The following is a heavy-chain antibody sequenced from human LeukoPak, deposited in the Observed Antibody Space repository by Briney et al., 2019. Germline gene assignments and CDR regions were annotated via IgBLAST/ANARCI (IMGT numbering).Heavy chain of an antibody. CDR3: ARDDYYFASEN. CDR2: MRADGSDI. J-gene: IGHJ4*02. Sequence: GGSLRLSCEASGFSFISYAMLWFRQAPGKGLELVAFMRADGSDIFYAESLKGRFTISRDNGKRTLYLQMNSLRPVDTALYYCARDDYYFASENWGQGALVTVSP. CDR1: GFSFISYA. D-gene: IGHD2/OR15-2a*01. V-gene: IGHV3-30*02.